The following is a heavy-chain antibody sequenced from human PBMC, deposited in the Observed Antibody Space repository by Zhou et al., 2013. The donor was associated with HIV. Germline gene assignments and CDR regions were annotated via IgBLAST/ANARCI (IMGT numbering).Heavy chain of an antibody. J-gene: IGHJ4*02. V-gene: IGHV1-2*02. Sequence: QVKLVQSGAEVKKPGASVKVSCKASGYSLSAYYMHWVRQAPGQGLEWMGWLHPSNGDTKYAPSFQGRVTMTLDTSINTAYMELNRLRSDDTAVYYCAGYSSGYNWLRYWGQGTLVTVSS. D-gene: IGHD6-19*01. CDR2: LHPSNGDT. CDR1: GYSLSAYY. CDR3: AGYSSGYNWLRY.